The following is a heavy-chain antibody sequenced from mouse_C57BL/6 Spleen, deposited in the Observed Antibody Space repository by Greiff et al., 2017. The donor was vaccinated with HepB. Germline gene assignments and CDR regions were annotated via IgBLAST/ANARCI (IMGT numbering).Heavy chain of an antibody. V-gene: IGHV1-26*01. CDR3: ARLDYTNYEDY. J-gene: IGHJ2*01. Sequence: DVKLQESGPELVKPGASVKISCKASGYTFTDYYMNWVKQSHGKSLEWIGDINPNNGGTSYNQKFKGKATLTVDKSSSTAYMELRSLTSEDSAVYYCARLDYTNYEDYWGQGTTLTVSS. CDR2: INPNNGGT. D-gene: IGHD2-5*01. CDR1: GYTFTDYY.